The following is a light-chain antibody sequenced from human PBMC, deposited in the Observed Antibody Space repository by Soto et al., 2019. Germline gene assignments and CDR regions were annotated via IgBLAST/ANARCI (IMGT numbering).Light chain of an antibody. CDR3: QSYDSSLSGSGV. V-gene: IGLV1-40*01. CDR2: GNS. CDR1: SSNIGAGYD. J-gene: IGLJ2*01. Sequence: QSVLTQPPSVSGAPGQRVTISCTGSSSNIGAGYDVHWYQHLPGTAPKLLIYGNSNRPSGVPDRFSGSKSGTSASLAITGLQAEDEADYYYQSYDSSLSGSGVFGGGTQLTVL.